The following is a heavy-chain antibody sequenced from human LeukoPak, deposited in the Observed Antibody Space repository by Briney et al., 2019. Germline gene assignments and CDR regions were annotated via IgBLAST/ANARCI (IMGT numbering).Heavy chain of an antibody. CDR3: ARGGLKYYYDSSPFDP. J-gene: IGHJ5*02. Sequence: ASVKVSCKASGYTFTSYGISWVRQAPGQGLEWMGWMNPNSGNTGYAQKFQGRVTMTRNTSISTAYMELSSLRSEDTAVYYCARGGLKYYYDSSPFDPWGQGTLVTVSS. CDR2: MNPNSGNT. V-gene: IGHV1-8*02. D-gene: IGHD3-22*01. CDR1: GYTFTSYG.